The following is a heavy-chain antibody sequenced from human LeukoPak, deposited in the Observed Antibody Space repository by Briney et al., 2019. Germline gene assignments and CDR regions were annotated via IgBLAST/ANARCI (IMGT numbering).Heavy chain of an antibody. J-gene: IGHJ5*02. CDR1: GGSISSSGYY. D-gene: IGHD1-26*01. V-gene: IGHV4-39*01. CDR3: ARHEYSGSYYGLSWFDP. Sequence: SETLSLTCTVSGGSISSSGYYWGWIRQPPGKGLEWIASIYYSGSTYYNPSLKSRVTISVDTSKNQLSLKLSSLTSADTAVYYCARHEYSGSYYGLSWFDPWGQGTLVTVHS. CDR2: IYYSGST.